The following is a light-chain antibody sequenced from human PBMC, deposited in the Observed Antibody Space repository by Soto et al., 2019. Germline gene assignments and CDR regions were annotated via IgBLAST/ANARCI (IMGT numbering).Light chain of an antibody. V-gene: IGKV3-11*01. CDR3: QQRSNWPIT. J-gene: IGKJ5*01. CDR2: DAS. Sequence: EIVLTQSPATLSLSPGERATLSCRASQSVSSYLAWYQQKPGQAPRLLIYDASNRATGIPVRFSGSGSGTDFTLTISSLGPEDFAVYYCQQRSNWPITFGQGTRLEIK. CDR1: QSVSSY.